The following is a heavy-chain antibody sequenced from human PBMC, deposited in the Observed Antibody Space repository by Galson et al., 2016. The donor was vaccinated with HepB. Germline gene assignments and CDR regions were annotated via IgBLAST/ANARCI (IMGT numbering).Heavy chain of an antibody. CDR3: ARERVYYDSSGYYGVDY. J-gene: IGHJ4*02. CDR1: GGSISPYY. D-gene: IGHD3-22*01. V-gene: IGHV4-4*07. Sequence: ETLSLTCTGXGGSISPYYWSXIRQPAGKGLEWIGRVNPGGSTNYNPSLKSRVTMSVDTSKNQFSLNLKSVTVADTAVYYSARERVYYDSSGYYGVDYWGEGTQVTVSS. CDR2: VNPGGST.